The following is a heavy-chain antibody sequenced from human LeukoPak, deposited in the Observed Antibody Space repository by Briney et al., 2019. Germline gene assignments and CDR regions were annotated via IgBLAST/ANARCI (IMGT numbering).Heavy chain of an antibody. Sequence: PSETLSLTCAVYGGSFSGYYWSWIRQPPGKGLEWIGEINHSGSTNYNPSLKSRVTISVDTSKNQFSLKLSSVTAADTAVYYCARGFSLGYSYGLRPDYYMDVWGKGTTVTVSS. V-gene: IGHV4-34*01. J-gene: IGHJ6*03. CDR3: ARGFSLGYSYGLRPDYYMDV. D-gene: IGHD5-18*01. CDR2: INHSGST. CDR1: GGSFSGYY.